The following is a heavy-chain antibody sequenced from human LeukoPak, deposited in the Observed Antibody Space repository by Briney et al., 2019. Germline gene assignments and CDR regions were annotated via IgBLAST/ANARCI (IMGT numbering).Heavy chain of an antibody. Sequence: SETLSLTCTVSGGSISSYYWSWIRQPPGKGLEWIGYIYYSGSTNYNPSLKRRVTISVDTSKNQFSLKLSSVTAADTAVYYCARDLGFCGGDCYSHNWFDPWGQGTLVTVSS. D-gene: IGHD2-21*02. CDR2: IYYSGST. V-gene: IGHV4-59*01. CDR3: ARDLGFCGGDCYSHNWFDP. CDR1: GGSISSYY. J-gene: IGHJ5*02.